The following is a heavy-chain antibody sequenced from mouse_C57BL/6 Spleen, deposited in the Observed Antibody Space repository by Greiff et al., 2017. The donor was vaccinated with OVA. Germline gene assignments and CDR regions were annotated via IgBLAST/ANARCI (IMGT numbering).Heavy chain of an antibody. J-gene: IGHJ2*01. Sequence: VQRVESGAELVKPGASVKLSCKASGYTFTEYTIHWVKQRSGQGLEWIGWFYPGSGSIKYNEKFKDKATLTADKSSSTVYMELSRLTSEDSAVYFCARHEAYYYGSSYFDYWGQGTTLTVSS. V-gene: IGHV1-62-2*01. CDR1: GYTFTEYT. CDR3: ARHEAYYYGSSYFDY. D-gene: IGHD1-1*01. CDR2: FYPGSGSI.